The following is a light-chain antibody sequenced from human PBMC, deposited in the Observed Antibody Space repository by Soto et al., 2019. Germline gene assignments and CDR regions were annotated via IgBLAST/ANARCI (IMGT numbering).Light chain of an antibody. J-gene: IGKJ4*01. V-gene: IGKV1-39*01. CDR1: QSISTY. CDR3: QQSYSIPLT. CDR2: AAS. Sequence: DIQMTQSPSSLSASVGDRVTITCRASQSISTYLNWYQQKPGKAPNLLIYAASSLQSGVPSRFRGSGSGTDFTLTISSLQPEDVATYYCQQSYSIPLTFGGGTKVEIK.